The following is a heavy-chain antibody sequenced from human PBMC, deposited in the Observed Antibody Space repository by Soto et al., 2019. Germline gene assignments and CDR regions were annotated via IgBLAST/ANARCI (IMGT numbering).Heavy chain of an antibody. Sequence: SETLSLTCAVYGGSFSGYYWSWIRQPPGKGLEWIGEINHSGSTNYNPSLKSRVTISVDTSKNQFSLKLSSVTAADTAVYYCARGRSGYYRFGYYYYYMDVWGKGTTVTVSS. CDR1: GGSFSGYY. CDR3: ARGRSGYYRFGYYYYYMDV. V-gene: IGHV4-34*01. CDR2: INHSGST. J-gene: IGHJ6*03. D-gene: IGHD3-3*01.